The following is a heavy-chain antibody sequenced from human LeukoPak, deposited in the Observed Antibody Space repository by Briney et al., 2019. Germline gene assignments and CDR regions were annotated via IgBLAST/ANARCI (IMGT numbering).Heavy chain of an antibody. CDR3: ARDPSPLDAFDI. CDR1: GGSVSNSLYY. V-gene: IGHV4-61*01. CDR2: IYYNGDT. J-gene: IGHJ3*02. Sequence: SETLSLTCTVSGGSVSNSLYYWSWIRQPPGKGLEWIGYIYYNGDTNYNPSLKSRVIISIDTSSNQFSLRLNSMTAADTAVYYCARDPSPLDAFDIWGQGTMVTVSS.